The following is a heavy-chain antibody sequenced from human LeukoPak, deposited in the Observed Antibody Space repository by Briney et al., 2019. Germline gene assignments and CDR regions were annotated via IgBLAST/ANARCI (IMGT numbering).Heavy chain of an antibody. V-gene: IGHV1-8*02. CDR1: GYTLISYD. CDR2: MNPNSGNT. CDR3: ARVHSSSSALDFDY. Sequence: GASVKVSCKASGYTLISYDINWVRQVTGQGLEWMGWMNPNSGNTGYAQKFQGRVTMTRDTSISTAYMELSRLRSDDTAVYYCARVHSSSSALDFDYWGQGTLVTVSS. D-gene: IGHD6-6*01. J-gene: IGHJ4*02.